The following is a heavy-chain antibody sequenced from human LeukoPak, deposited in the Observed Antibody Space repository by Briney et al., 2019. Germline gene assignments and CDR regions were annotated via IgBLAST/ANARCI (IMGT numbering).Heavy chain of an antibody. CDR2: ISSSSSTI. CDR1: GFTFSSYS. V-gene: IGHV3-48*01. D-gene: IGHD6-19*01. Sequence: GGSLRLSCAASGFTFSSYSMNWVRQAPGKGLEWVSYISSSSSTIYYADSVKGRLTISRDNAKNSLYLQMNSLRAEDTAVYYCAREVYSSGWNPFDYWGQGTLVTVSS. CDR3: AREVYSSGWNPFDY. J-gene: IGHJ4*02.